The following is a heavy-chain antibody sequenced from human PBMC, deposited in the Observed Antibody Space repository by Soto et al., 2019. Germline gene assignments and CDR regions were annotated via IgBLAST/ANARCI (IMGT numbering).Heavy chain of an antibody. V-gene: IGHV3-7*01. CDR2: IKQDGSEK. Sequence: PGGSLRLSCAASGFTFSSYWMSWVRQAPGKGLEWVANIKQDGSEKYYVDSVKGRFTISRDNAKNSLYLQMNSLRAEDTAVYYCARDRWDSSGYYTYYYYGMDVWGQGTTVTVSS. D-gene: IGHD3-22*01. J-gene: IGHJ6*02. CDR3: ARDRWDSSGYYTYYYYGMDV. CDR1: GFTFSSYW.